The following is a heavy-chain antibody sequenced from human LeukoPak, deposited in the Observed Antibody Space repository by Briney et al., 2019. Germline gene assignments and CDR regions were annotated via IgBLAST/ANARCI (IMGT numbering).Heavy chain of an antibody. V-gene: IGHV3-30-3*01. CDR2: ISYDGSNK. Sequence: PGGSLRLSCAASGFTFSSYAMHWVRQAPGKGLEWVAVISYDGSNKYYADSVKGRFTISRDNSKNTLYLQMNSLRAEDTAVYYCARDRSSGWYGFEDYWGQGTLVTVSS. CDR3: ARDRSSGWYGFEDY. CDR1: GFTFSSYA. J-gene: IGHJ4*02. D-gene: IGHD6-19*01.